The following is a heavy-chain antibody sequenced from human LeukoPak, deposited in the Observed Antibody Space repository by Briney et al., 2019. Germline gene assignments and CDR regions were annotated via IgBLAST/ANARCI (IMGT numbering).Heavy chain of an antibody. CDR2: ISHDGSNK. D-gene: IGHD3-10*01. Sequence: PGGSLRLSCAASGSTFSSYGMHWVRQAPGKGLEWVAVISHDGSNKYYADSVKGRVTISRDNSKNTQYLQMNSLRAEDTAVYYCAKDLGGSGTYDYHYGMDVWGQGTTVTVSS. V-gene: IGHV3-30*18. J-gene: IGHJ6*02. CDR1: GSTFSSYG. CDR3: AKDLGGSGTYDYHYGMDV.